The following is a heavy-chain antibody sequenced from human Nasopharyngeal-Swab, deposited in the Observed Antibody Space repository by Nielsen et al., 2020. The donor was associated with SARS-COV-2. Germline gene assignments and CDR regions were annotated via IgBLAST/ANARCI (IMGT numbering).Heavy chain of an antibody. CDR3: ARVCSGGSCDNYYYGMDV. V-gene: IGHV3-11*04. D-gene: IGHD2-15*01. CDR1: GFTFSDYY. CDR2: ISSSGSTI. J-gene: IGHJ6*02. Sequence: GGSLRLSCAASGFTFSDYYMSWIRQAPGKGLEWVSYISSSGSTIYYADSVKGRFTISRDNAKNSLYLQMNSLRAEDTAVYYCARVCSGGSCDNYYYGMDVWGQGTTVTVSS.